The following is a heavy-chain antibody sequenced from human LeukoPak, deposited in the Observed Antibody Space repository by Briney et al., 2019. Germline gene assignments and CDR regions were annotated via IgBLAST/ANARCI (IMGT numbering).Heavy chain of an antibody. J-gene: IGHJ4*02. CDR2: INPNSGGT. CDR1: GYTFTGYY. Sequence: ASVKVSCKASGYTFTGYYMHWVRQAPGQGLEWMGWINPNSGGTNYAQKFQGRVTMTRDTSISTAYMELSRLRSDDTAVYYCARDMSSSSWYPTLAGFDYWGQGTLVTVSS. CDR3: ARDMSSSSWYPTLAGFDY. D-gene: IGHD6-13*01. V-gene: IGHV1-2*02.